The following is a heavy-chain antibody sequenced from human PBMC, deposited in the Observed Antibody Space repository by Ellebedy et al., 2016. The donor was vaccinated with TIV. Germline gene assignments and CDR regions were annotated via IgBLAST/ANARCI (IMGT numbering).Heavy chain of an antibody. CDR3: ARDFGTAAAGRGWFDP. CDR2: IYYSGST. D-gene: IGHD6-13*01. Sequence: SETLSLTXTVSGGSISSGGYYWSWIRQHPGKGLEWIGYIYYSGSTYYNPSLKSRVTIPVDTSKNQFSLKLSSVTAADTAVYYCARDFGTAAAGRGWFDPWGQGTLVTVSS. J-gene: IGHJ5*02. V-gene: IGHV4-31*03. CDR1: GGSISSGGYY.